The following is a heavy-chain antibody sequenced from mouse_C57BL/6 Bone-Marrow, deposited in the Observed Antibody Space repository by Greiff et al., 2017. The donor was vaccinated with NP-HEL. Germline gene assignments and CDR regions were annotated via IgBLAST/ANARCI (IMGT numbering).Heavy chain of an antibody. CDR1: GFTFSDYG. V-gene: IGHV5-17*01. J-gene: IGHJ2*01. Sequence: EVKLMESGGGLVKPGGSLKLSCAASGFTFSDYGMHWVRQAPEKELEWVAYISSGSSTIYYADTVKGRFTISRDNAKNTLFLQMTSLRSEDTAMYYCAITYFDYWGQGTTLTVSS. CDR3: AITYFDY. D-gene: IGHD1-1*01. CDR2: ISSGSSTI.